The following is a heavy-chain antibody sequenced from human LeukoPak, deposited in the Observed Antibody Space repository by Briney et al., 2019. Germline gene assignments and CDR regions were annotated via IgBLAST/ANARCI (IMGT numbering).Heavy chain of an antibody. J-gene: IGHJ4*02. CDR2: IYYSGST. CDR1: GGSTSSGDYY. D-gene: IGHD6-6*01. CDR3: ARAGYEYSSSSSDY. V-gene: IGHV4-30-4*08. Sequence: PSETLSLTCTVSGGSTSSGDYYWSWIRQPPGKGLEWIGYIYYSGSTYYNPSLKSRVTISVDTSKNQFSLKLSSVTAADTAVYYCARAGYEYSSSSSDYWGQGTLVTVSS.